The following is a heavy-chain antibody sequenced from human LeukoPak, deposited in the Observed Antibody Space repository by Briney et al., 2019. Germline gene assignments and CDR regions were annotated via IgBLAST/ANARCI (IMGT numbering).Heavy chain of an antibody. J-gene: IGHJ3*02. Sequence: ASVNVSCKASGYTFTSYGISWVRQAPGQGREGMGWISAYNGNTNYAQKLQGRVTMTTDTSTSTAYMELSSLRSDDTAVYYCARNQHHAFDIWGQGTMVAVSP. CDR2: ISAYNGNT. V-gene: IGHV1-18*01. CDR3: ARNQHHAFDI. CDR1: GYTFTSYG.